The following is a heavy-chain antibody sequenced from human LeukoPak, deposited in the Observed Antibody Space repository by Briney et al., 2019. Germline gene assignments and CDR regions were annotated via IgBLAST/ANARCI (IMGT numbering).Heavy chain of an antibody. Sequence: SETLSLTCTVSGASVTSYYWNWIRQPPGKGLEWIGYILYSGTTNYNPSLNSRVTMSLDTSKNQFSLELSSVTAADTAVYYCARRIIARGLGQENWFDPWGQGTLVTVSS. CDR2: ILYSGTT. V-gene: IGHV4-59*02. D-gene: IGHD3-16*01. J-gene: IGHJ5*02. CDR1: GASVTSYY. CDR3: ARRIIARGLGQENWFDP.